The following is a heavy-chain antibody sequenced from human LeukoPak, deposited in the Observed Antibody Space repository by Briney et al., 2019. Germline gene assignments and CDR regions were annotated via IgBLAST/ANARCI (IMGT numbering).Heavy chain of an antibody. D-gene: IGHD6-13*01. CDR3: ARAYSSSWYYFEY. V-gene: IGHV4-59*01. Sequence: SETLSLTCTVSGGSISSYYWSWLRQPPGKGLEWIGYIYYSGSTNYNPYLKSRVTISVDTSKNQFSLKLSSVTAADTAVYYCARAYSSSWYYFEYWGQGTLVTVSS. J-gene: IGHJ4*02. CDR2: IYYSGST. CDR1: GGSISSYY.